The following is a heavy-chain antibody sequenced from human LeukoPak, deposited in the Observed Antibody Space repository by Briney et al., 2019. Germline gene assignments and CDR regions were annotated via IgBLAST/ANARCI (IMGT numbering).Heavy chain of an antibody. CDR2: ISGSGGST. Sequence: GGSLSLSCAASGFIFSTSAMSWVRQAPGKGLEWVSAISGSGGSTYYADSVKGRFTISRDNSKNTLYLQMNSLRAEDTAVYFCAKDGQCSSTSCYTYDYWGRGSLVTVSS. D-gene: IGHD2-2*02. V-gene: IGHV3-23*01. J-gene: IGHJ4*02. CDR3: AKDGQCSSTSCYTYDY. CDR1: GFIFSTSA.